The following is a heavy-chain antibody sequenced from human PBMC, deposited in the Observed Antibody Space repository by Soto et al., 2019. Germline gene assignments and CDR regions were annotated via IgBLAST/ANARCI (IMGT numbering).Heavy chain of an antibody. CDR3: ARDPKTSGGQHWAFNYFDS. CDR2: ISYDGTNK. V-gene: IGHV3-30-3*01. D-gene: IGHD7-27*01. Sequence: GGSLRLSCAASGFSFSISPMHWVRQAPGKGPEWVALISYDGTNKFYADSVKGRFTISRDNPKSTLYLQVDSLRPEDAAVYYCARDPKTSGGQHWAFNYFDSWGQGTLVTVSS. CDR1: GFSFSISP. J-gene: IGHJ4*02.